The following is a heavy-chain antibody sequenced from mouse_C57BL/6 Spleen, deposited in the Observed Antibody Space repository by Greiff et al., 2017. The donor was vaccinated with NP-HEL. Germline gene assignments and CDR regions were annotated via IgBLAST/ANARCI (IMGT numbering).Heavy chain of an antibody. Sequence: VQLQQSGTVLARPGASVKMSCKTSGYTFTSYWMHWVKQRPGQGLEWIGAIYPGNSDTSYNQKFKGKANLTAVTSASTAYMELSSLTNEDSAVYYGTRKFIYYGSSYESFDYWGQGTTLTVSS. J-gene: IGHJ2*01. CDR1: GYTFTSYW. V-gene: IGHV1-5*01. D-gene: IGHD1-1*01. CDR2: IYPGNSDT. CDR3: TRKFIYYGSSYESFDY.